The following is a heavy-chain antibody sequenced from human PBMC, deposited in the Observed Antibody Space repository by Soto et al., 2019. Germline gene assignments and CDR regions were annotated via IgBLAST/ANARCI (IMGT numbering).Heavy chain of an antibody. CDR2: ISATGGTT. D-gene: IGHD6-19*01. Sequence: GSVRLSCATAGITLRAYSMDWVRQAPGKGLEWVSEISATGGTTNYADSVKGRYTISRDNSNNTLYLQLTNLRAEDTAMLYCAKASSAWYGSKNYYFDSWGQGALVTVSS. CDR3: AKASSAWYGSKNYYFDS. V-gene: IGHV3-23*01. CDR1: GITLRAYS. J-gene: IGHJ4*02.